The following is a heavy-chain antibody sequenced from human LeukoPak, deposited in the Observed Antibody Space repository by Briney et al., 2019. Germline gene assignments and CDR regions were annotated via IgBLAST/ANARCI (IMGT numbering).Heavy chain of an antibody. CDR3: ARARLELRHYYYMDV. Sequence: ASVKVSCKASGYTLTGYYMHWVRQTPGQGLEWMGWINPNSGGTNYAQKFQGRVTMTRDTSISTAYMELSRLRSDDTAVYYCARARLELRHYYYMDVWGKGTTVTVSS. CDR2: INPNSGGT. J-gene: IGHJ6*03. V-gene: IGHV1-2*02. CDR1: GYTLTGYY. D-gene: IGHD1-7*01.